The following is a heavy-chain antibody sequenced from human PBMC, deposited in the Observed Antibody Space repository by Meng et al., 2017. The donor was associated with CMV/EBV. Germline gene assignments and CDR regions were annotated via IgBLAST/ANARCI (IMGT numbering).Heavy chain of an antibody. J-gene: IGHJ5*02. CDR1: GDIVSSNSAA. CDR2: TYYRSKWYN. D-gene: IGHD6-13*01. V-gene: IGHV6-1*01. CDR3: ARDPHSSSWYGWFDP. Sequence: QGQVQQSGPGLVNPPQTLSPTCATSGDIVSSNSAAWNWIRQSPSRGLEWLGRTYYRSKWYNDYAVSVKSRITINPDTSKNQFSLQLNSVTPEDTAVYYCARDPHSSSWYGWFDPWGQGTLVTVSS.